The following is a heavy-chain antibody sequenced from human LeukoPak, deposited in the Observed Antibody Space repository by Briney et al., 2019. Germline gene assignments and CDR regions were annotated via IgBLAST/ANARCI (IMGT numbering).Heavy chain of an antibody. D-gene: IGHD3-22*01. CDR1: GYTFTSYG. J-gene: IGHJ4*02. CDR2: ISAYNGNT. Sequence: ASVKVSCKASGYTFTSYGISLVRQAPGQGLEWMGWISAYNGNTNYAQKLQGRVTMTTDTSTSTAYMELRSLRSDDTAVYYCARERGHDSSGLFDYWGQGTLVTVSS. CDR3: ARERGHDSSGLFDY. V-gene: IGHV1-18*01.